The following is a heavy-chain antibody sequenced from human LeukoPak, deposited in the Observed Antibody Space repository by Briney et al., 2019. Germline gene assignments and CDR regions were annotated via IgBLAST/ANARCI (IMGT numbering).Heavy chain of an antibody. J-gene: IGHJ4*02. V-gene: IGHV4-59*01. CDR2: IYYSGST. CDR1: GGSISRYS. D-gene: IGHD3-9*01. Sequence: SETLSLTCTVSGGSISRYSWSWIRQPPGKGLEWIGYIYYSGSTNYSPSLKSRVTISVDTSKNQFSLKLSSVTAADTAVYYCAREELTLDWYSYWGQGILVTVSS. CDR3: AREELTLDWYSY.